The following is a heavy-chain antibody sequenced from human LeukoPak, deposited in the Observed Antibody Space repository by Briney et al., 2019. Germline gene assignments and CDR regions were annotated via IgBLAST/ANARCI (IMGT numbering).Heavy chain of an antibody. CDR2: MNPNSGNT. Sequence: ASVKVSCKASGYTFTSYDINWVRQATGQGLEWMGWMNPNSGNTGYAQKLQGRVTMTRNTSISTAYMELSSLRSEDTAVYYCARGRQQWLAYAFDIWGQGTMVTVSS. CDR3: ARGRQQWLAYAFDI. D-gene: IGHD6-19*01. CDR1: GYTFTSYD. J-gene: IGHJ3*02. V-gene: IGHV1-8*01.